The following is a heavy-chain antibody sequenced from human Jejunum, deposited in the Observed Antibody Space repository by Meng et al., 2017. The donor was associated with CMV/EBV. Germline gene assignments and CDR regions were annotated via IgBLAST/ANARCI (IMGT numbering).Heavy chain of an antibody. J-gene: IGHJ4*02. V-gene: IGHV3-11*01. CDR2: ISSSGPTI. D-gene: IGHD1-14*01. CDR1: GFTLSDNY. Sequence: AAAGFTLSDNYRTWIRQAPGKGLEWVSYISSSGPTIYYADSVKGRFTISRDNAKNSLYLQMNSLRAEDTAVYYCARAPTLYSAPGYWGQGTLVTVSS. CDR3: ARAPTLYSAPGY.